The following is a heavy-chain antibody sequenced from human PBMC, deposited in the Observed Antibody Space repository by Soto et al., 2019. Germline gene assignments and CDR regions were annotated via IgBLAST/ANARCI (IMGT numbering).Heavy chain of an antibody. CDR2: IYHSGNT. J-gene: IGHJ4*02. V-gene: IGHV4-4*02. CDR3: ASRWGEGRVDY. CDR1: GGSISSSNW. Sequence: QVQLQESGPGLVKPSGTLSLTCAVSGGSISSSNWWSWVRQPPGKGLEWIGEIYHSGNTNYNPPMQSRVTMAVDKARNPFSLELRSVTAADTAVYYCASRWGEGRVDYWGQGTLVTVSS. D-gene: IGHD3-10*01.